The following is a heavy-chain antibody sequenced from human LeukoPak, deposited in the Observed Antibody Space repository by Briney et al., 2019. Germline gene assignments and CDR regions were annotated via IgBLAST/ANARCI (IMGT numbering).Heavy chain of an antibody. CDR1: GYTFNTYG. Sequence: ASVKVSCKASGYTFNTYGINWVRQAPGQGLEWMGWVNTDTHETYYAQKFQGRITMATDTSTSTAYLELGSLTSDDTAVYYCTRHAAREYQLPQDSYYYGMDVWGQGTTVTVSS. J-gene: IGHJ6*02. D-gene: IGHD2-2*01. CDR2: VNTDTHET. CDR3: TRHAAREYQLPQDSYYYGMDV. V-gene: IGHV1-18*01.